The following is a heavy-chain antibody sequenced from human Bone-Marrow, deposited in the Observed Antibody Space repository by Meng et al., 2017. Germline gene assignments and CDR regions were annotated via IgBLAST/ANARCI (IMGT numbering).Heavy chain of an antibody. J-gene: IGHJ4*02. CDR2: INHSGSN. D-gene: IGHD4-11*01. CDR1: GGSFSDYY. V-gene: IGHV4-34*01. CDR3: ARGPTTMAHDFDY. Sequence: SETLSLTCVVSGGSFSDYYWSWIRQPPGKGLEWIGEINHSGSNNYNPSLESRATISVDTSQNNLSLKLSSVTAADSAVYYCARGPTTMAHDFDYWGQGTLVTVSS.